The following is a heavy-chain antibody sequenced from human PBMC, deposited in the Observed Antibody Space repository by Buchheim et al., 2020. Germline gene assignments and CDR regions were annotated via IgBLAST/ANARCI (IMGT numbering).Heavy chain of an antibody. CDR2: ISYDGSNK. V-gene: IGHV3-30*18. CDR3: AKDPVDTAMVESEAGYYYYGMDV. Sequence: QVQLVESGGGVVQPGRSLRLSCAASGFTFSSYGMHWVRQAPGKGLEWVAVISYDGSNKYYADSVKGRFTISRDNSKNTLYLQMNSLRAEDTAVYYCAKDPVDTAMVESEAGYYYYGMDVWGQGTT. D-gene: IGHD5-18*01. J-gene: IGHJ6*02. CDR1: GFTFSSYG.